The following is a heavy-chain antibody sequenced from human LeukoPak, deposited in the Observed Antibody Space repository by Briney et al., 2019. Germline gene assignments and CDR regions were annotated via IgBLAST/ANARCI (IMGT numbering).Heavy chain of an antibody. CDR3: ARGPYTNGHYFDY. CDR1: GFAFSSYS. Sequence: GGSLRLSCAASGFAFSSYSMNWVRQAPGKGLEWVSYISSSSSTIYYADSVKGRFTISRDNARNSLYLQMNSLRAEDTAVYYCARGPYTNGHYFDYWGQGTLATVSS. V-gene: IGHV3-48*04. CDR2: ISSSSSTI. J-gene: IGHJ4*02. D-gene: IGHD6-19*01.